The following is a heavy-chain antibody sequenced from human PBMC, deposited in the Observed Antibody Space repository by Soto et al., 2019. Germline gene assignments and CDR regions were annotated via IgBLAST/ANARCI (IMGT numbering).Heavy chain of an antibody. CDR1: GYTFTGYY. D-gene: IGHD1-26*01. Sequence: ASVKVSCKASGYTFTGYYMHCVRQAPGQGLEWMGWINAGNGNTKYSQKFQGRVTITRDTSASTAYMELSSLRSEDTAVYYCARGGSLYWYFDLWGRGTLVTVSS. CDR3: ARGGSLYWYFDL. J-gene: IGHJ2*01. CDR2: INAGNGNT. V-gene: IGHV1-3*01.